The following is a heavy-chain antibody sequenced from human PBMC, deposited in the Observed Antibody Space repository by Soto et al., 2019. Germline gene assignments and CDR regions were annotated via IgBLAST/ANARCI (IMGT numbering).Heavy chain of an antibody. CDR2: ISYDGSSQ. V-gene: IGHV3-30*18. Sequence: QVQLVESGGGVVQPGRSLRLSCAASGFIFSSYGMFWVRQAPGRGLEWVALISYDGSSQYYLDSVKGRFTISRDNSKNTLYLQMNSLRAEDMAVYYCAKGSYSGRYSDFDYWGQGTLVTVSS. J-gene: IGHJ4*02. D-gene: IGHD1-26*01. CDR1: GFIFSSYG. CDR3: AKGSYSGRYSDFDY.